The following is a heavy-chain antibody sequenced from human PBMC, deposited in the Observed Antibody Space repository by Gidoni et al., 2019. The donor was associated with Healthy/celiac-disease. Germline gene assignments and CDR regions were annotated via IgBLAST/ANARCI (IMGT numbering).Heavy chain of an antibody. V-gene: IGHV4-39*01. CDR1: GGSISSSSYY. J-gene: IGHJ5*02. Sequence: QLQLQESGPGLVKPSETLSLTCTVSGGSISSSSYYWGWIRQPPGKGLEWIGSIYYSGSTYYNPSLKSRVTISVDTSKNQFSLKLSSVTAADTAVYYCARQRVQGVIITYWFDPWGQGTLVTVSS. D-gene: IGHD3-10*01. CDR2: IYYSGST. CDR3: ARQRVQGVIITYWFDP.